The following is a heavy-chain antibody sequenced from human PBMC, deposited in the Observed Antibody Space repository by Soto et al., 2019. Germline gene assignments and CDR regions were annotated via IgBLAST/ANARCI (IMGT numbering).Heavy chain of an antibody. CDR3: ARSGGNTYYYYMDV. Sequence: QVQLVQSGAEVKKPGASVKVSCKASGYTFTSYAMHWVRQAPGQRREWMGWINAGNGNTKYSQKFQGRVTITRDTSASTAYMELSSLRSEDTAVYYCARSGGNTYYYYMDVWGKGTTVTVSS. D-gene: IGHD4-4*01. CDR1: GYTFTSYA. J-gene: IGHJ6*03. CDR2: INAGNGNT. V-gene: IGHV1-3*01.